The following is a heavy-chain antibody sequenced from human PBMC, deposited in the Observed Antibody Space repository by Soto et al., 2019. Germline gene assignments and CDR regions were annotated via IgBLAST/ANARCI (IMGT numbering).Heavy chain of an antibody. D-gene: IGHD6-19*01. V-gene: IGHV3-23*05. J-gene: IGHJ4*02. CDR2: IGSDGTAI. CDR1: GFTFNTYA. Sequence: EVQLLESGGGLVQPGGSLRLSCAASGFTFNTYAMSWVRQAPGKGLEWVSAIGSDGTAIQYADSVKGRFTISKDNSKDTLHLQMNSLTADDTAVYYCARPGLTVPGTRYFDHWGQGALVTVSS. CDR3: ARPGLTVPGTRYFDH.